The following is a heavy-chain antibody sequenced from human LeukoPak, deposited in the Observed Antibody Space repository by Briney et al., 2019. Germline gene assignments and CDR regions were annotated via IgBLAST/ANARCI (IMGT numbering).Heavy chain of an antibody. CDR1: GFTLSSDA. V-gene: IGHV3-23*01. Sequence: GGSLRLSCAASGFTLSSDAMSWVRQAPGKGLEWVPAISGSGGSTYYADSVKGRFTISRDNSKNTLYLQMNSLRAEDTAVYYCAKDLGCSSTSCYREGAGDYWGQGTLVTVSS. D-gene: IGHD2-2*01. CDR3: AKDLGCSSTSCYREGAGDY. CDR2: ISGSGGST. J-gene: IGHJ4*02.